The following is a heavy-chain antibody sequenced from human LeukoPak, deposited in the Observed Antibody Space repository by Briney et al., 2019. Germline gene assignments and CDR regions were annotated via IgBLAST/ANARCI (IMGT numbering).Heavy chain of an antibody. V-gene: IGHV1-3*01. CDR3: ARKNYGDRHPYDY. CDR2: INVGNGDT. D-gene: IGHD2-21*02. J-gene: IGHJ4*02. CDR1: GYTFSGHY. Sequence: ASVTVSCKASGYTFSGHYLHWVRQAPGQGLEWMGYINVGNGDTKYSQKFQGRVTFTRDTSASIAYMELSSLTSEDTAIYYCARKNYGDRHPYDYWGRGTLVTVSS.